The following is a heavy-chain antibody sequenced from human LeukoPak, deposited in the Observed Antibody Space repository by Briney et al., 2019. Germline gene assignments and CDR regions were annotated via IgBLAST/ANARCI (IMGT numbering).Heavy chain of an antibody. V-gene: IGHV4-59*12. CDR3: AVDYDILTGPYPSFDY. CDR1: GGSISSYY. J-gene: IGHJ4*02. CDR2: IYYSGST. Sequence: PSETLSLTCTVSGGSISSYYWSWIRQPPGKGLEWIGYIYYSGSTNYNPSLKSRVTISVDTSKNQFSLRLSSVTAADTAVYYCAVDYDILTGPYPSFDYWGQGTLVTVSS. D-gene: IGHD3-9*01.